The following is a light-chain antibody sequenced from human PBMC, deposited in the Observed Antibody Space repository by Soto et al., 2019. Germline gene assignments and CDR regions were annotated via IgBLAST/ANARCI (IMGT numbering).Light chain of an antibody. V-gene: IGLV2-14*01. CDR2: DVS. CDR3: SSYTTSSTVV. CDR1: SSDVGAYNY. J-gene: IGLJ2*01. Sequence: QSALTQPASVSGSPGQSITISCTGTSSDVGAYNYVSWYQQHPGKAPKLMIYDVSNRPSGVSNRFSGSKSGNTASLTISGLQAEDEADYYCSSYTTSSTVVFGGGTQLIVL.